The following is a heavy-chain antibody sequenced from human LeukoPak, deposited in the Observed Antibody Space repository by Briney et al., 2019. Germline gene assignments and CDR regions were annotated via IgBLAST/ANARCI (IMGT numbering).Heavy chain of an antibody. CDR1: GGSISSSSYY. D-gene: IGHD6-19*01. CDR2: IYYSGST. Sequence: SETLSLTCTVSGGSISSSSYYWGWIRQPPGKGPEWIGSIYYSGSTYYNPSLKSRVTISVDTSKNQFSLKLSSVTAADTAVYYCARDRVAGTNDAFDIWGQGTMVTVSS. V-gene: IGHV4-39*07. CDR3: ARDRVAGTNDAFDI. J-gene: IGHJ3*02.